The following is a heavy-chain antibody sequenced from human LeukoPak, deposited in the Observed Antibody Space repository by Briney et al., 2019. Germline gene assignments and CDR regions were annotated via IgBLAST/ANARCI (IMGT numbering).Heavy chain of an antibody. CDR2: ISGSGGST. J-gene: IGHJ4*02. CDR3: AKDLAYYYDSSGYFDY. V-gene: IGHV3-23*01. D-gene: IGHD3-22*01. CDR1: GFTFSSYA. Sequence: GGSLRLSCAASGFTFSSYAMSWVRQAPGKELEWVSAISGSGGSTYYADSVKGRFTISRDNSKNTLYLQMNSLRAEDTAVYYCAKDLAYYYDSSGYFDYWGQGTLVTVSS.